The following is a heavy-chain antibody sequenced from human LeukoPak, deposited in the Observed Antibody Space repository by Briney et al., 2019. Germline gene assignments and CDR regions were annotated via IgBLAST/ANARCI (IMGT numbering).Heavy chain of an antibody. Sequence: SETLSLTCTVSGGSISTYYWSWIRQPPGKGLEWIGYIYYSGSTNYNPSLKSRVTISVDTSKNQFSLKLSSVTAADTAVYYCARDVRYGMDVWGQGTTVTVSS. CDR2: IYYSGST. J-gene: IGHJ6*02. CDR3: ARDVRYGMDV. D-gene: IGHD2-8*01. CDR1: GGSISTYY. V-gene: IGHV4-59*01.